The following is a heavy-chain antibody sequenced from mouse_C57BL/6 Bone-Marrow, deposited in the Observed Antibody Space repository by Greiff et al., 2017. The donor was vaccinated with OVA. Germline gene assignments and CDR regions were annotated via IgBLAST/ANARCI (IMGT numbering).Heavy chain of an antibody. V-gene: IGHV1-52*01. Sequence: QVQLQQPGAELVRPGSSVKLSCKASGYTFTSYWMHWVKQRPIQGLEWIGNIDPSDSETHYNQKFKDKATLTVDKSSSTAYMQLSSLTSEDSAVYYCARKEDYGIYAWFAYWGQGTLVTVSA. CDR2: IDPSDSET. CDR3: ARKEDYGIYAWFAY. J-gene: IGHJ3*01. D-gene: IGHD2-1*01. CDR1: GYTFTSYW.